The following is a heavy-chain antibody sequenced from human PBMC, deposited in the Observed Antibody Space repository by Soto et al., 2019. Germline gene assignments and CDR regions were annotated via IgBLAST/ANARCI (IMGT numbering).Heavy chain of an antibody. CDR1: GYTFTNYG. D-gene: IGHD5-12*01. Sequence: ASVKVSCKASGYTFTNYGITWVRQAPGQGLEWMGWISPYNGDTKYAQKFQGRVTMTTDTSTSTGYMELRSLSSDDTAVYYCANQPRRSGYQLNYGQLLPFAPWGQGTLVTVSS. CDR3: ANQPRRSGYQLNYGQLLPFAP. V-gene: IGHV1-18*01. J-gene: IGHJ5*02. CDR2: ISPYNGDT.